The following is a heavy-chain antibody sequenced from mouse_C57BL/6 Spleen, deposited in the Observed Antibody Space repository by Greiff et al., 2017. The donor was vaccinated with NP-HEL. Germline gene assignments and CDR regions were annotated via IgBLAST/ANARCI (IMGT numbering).Heavy chain of an antibody. CDR3: ARDDYEGFAY. D-gene: IGHD2-4*01. CDR1: GYTFTDYY. Sequence: EVQLQQSGPELVKPGASVKISCKASGYTFTDYYMNWVKQSHGKSLEWIGDINPNNGGTSYNQKFKGKATLTVDKSSSTAYMALRSLTSEDSAVYYCARDDYEGFAYWGQGTLVTVSA. J-gene: IGHJ3*01. V-gene: IGHV1-26*01. CDR2: INPNNGGT.